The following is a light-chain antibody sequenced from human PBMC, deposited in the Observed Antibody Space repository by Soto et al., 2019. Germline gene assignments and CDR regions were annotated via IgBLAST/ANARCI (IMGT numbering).Light chain of an antibody. CDR3: LQHNSYPPWA. CDR1: QGIRND. Sequence: DIQMTQSPSSLSASVGDRVTITCRASQGIRNDLGWYQQKPGKAPKRLIYAASSLQSGGPSRFSGSGSGTEFTLPISSQQPQDCATYYGLQHNSYPPWAFGQETQVEIK. CDR2: AAS. V-gene: IGKV1-17*01. J-gene: IGKJ1*01.